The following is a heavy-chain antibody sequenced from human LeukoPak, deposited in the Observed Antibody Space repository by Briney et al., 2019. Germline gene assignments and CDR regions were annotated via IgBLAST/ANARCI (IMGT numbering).Heavy chain of an antibody. CDR1: GGTFSSYA. CDR2: IIPIFGTA. CDR3: ARVPRITIFGVVPPLDAFDI. D-gene: IGHD3-3*01. Sequence: SVKVSCKASGGTFSSYAISWVRQAPGQGLEWMGGIIPIFGTANYAQKFQGRVTITADESTSTAYMELSSLRSEDTAVYYCARVPRITIFGVVPPLDAFDIWGQGTMVTVSS. J-gene: IGHJ3*02. V-gene: IGHV1-69*01.